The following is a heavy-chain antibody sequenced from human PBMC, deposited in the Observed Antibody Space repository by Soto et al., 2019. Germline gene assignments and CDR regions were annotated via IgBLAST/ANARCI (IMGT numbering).Heavy chain of an antibody. Sequence: PSETLSLTCTVSGASISGFYWSWIRKSAGKGLEWIGRIYATGTTDYNPSLKSRVTISVDTSKNQFSLKLSSVTAADTAVYYCARVLDVRGVDYWGQGTLVNVSS. V-gene: IGHV4-4*07. D-gene: IGHD3-10*01. CDR2: IYATGTT. J-gene: IGHJ4*02. CDR3: ARVLDVRGVDY. CDR1: GASISGFY.